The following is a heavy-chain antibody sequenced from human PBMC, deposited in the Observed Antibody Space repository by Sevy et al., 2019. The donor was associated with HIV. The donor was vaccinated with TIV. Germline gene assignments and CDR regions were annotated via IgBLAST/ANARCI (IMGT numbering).Heavy chain of an antibody. Sequence: GGSLRLSCTASGFTFGDYTMSWFRQAPGKGLEWVGFIRSETYGGTTEYAASVKGRFTISRDDSKSIAFLQMNSLKTEDTAVYYCTRVATRGYSDYHSGYWGQGSLVTVSS. CDR2: IRSETYGGTT. CDR3: TRVATRGYSDYHSGY. J-gene: IGHJ4*02. D-gene: IGHD5-12*01. V-gene: IGHV3-49*03. CDR1: GFTFGDYT.